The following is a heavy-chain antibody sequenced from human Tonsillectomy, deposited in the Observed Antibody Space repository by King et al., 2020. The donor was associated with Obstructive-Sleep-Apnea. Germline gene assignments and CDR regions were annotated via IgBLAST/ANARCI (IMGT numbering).Heavy chain of an antibody. D-gene: IGHD4-17*01. Sequence: VQLVESGGGLVQPGRSLRLSCAASGFTFYDYAMHWVRQAPGKGLEWVSSISWDSGNIAYADSVKGRFTISRDNAKNSLYLQMNSLRGEDTALYYCAKGPYGDYVRLYFDYWGQGTLVTVSS. J-gene: IGHJ4*02. V-gene: IGHV3-9*01. CDR2: ISWDSGNI. CDR3: AKGPYGDYVRLYFDY. CDR1: GFTFYDYA.